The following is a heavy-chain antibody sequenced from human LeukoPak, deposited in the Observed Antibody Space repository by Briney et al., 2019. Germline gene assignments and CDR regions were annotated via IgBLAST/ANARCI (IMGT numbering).Heavy chain of an antibody. CDR2: ISSSGHTI. CDR3: ARLTEEAPRVTAPYFDY. Sequence: TGGSLRLSCGASGPTFSTYEMIWVRQAPGKGLEWVSYISSSGHTIYYADSVKGRFTISRDNAKNSLYLQMNSLRADDTAFYYCARLTEEAPRVTAPYFDYWGQGTLVTVSS. V-gene: IGHV3-48*03. J-gene: IGHJ4*02. CDR1: GPTFSTYE. D-gene: IGHD2-21*02.